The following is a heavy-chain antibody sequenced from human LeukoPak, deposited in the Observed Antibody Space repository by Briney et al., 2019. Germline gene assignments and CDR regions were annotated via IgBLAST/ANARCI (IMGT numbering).Heavy chain of an antibody. D-gene: IGHD1-26*01. Sequence: GGTLRLSCAASGFTFSSYSMNWIRQAPGKGLEWVSSISSSSSYIYYADSVKGRFTISRDNAKNSLYLQMNSLRAEDTAVYYCARELITEGAFDYWGQGTLVTVSS. V-gene: IGHV3-21*01. CDR2: ISSSSSYI. CDR1: GFTFSSYS. CDR3: ARELITEGAFDY. J-gene: IGHJ4*02.